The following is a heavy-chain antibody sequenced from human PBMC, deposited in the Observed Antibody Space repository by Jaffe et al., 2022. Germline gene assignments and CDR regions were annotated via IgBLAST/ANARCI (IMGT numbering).Heavy chain of an antibody. CDR2: IKQDGSEK. CDR1: GFTFSSYW. D-gene: IGHD3-22*01. Sequence: EVQLVESGGGLVQPGGSLRLSCAASGFTFSSYWMSWVRQAPGKGLEWVANIKQDGSEKYYVDSVKGRFTISRDNAKNSLYLQMNSLRAEDTAVYYCARGNYDSSGYYLEYFDYWGQGTLVTVSS. CDR3: ARGNYDSSGYYLEYFDY. J-gene: IGHJ4*02. V-gene: IGHV3-7*05.